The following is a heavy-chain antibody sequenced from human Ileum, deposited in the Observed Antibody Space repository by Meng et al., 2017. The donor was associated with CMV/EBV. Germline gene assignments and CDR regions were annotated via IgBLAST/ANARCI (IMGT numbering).Heavy chain of an antibody. Sequence: GGSLRLSCAASGFTLSSYRMNWLRQAPGKGLEWVAVISYDGSNKYYADSVKGRFTISRDNSKNTLYLQMNSLRAEDTAVYYCARDQEKGDYSNYYYYYYGMDVWGQGTTVTVSS. CDR3: ARDQEKGDYSNYYYYYYGMDV. CDR2: ISYDGSNK. CDR1: GFTLSSYR. V-gene: IGHV3-30-3*01. J-gene: IGHJ6*02. D-gene: IGHD4-11*01.